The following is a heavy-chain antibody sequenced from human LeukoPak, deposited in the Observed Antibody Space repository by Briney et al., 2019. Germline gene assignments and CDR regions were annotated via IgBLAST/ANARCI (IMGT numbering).Heavy chain of an antibody. J-gene: IGHJ4*02. CDR2: IIPISGTA. V-gene: IGHV1-69*01. CDR3: ARRIVGATAPFDY. Sequence: SVKVSCKASGGTFSSYAISWVRQAPGQGLEWMGGIIPISGTANYAQKFQGGVTITADESTSTAYMELSSLRSEDTAVYYCARRIVGATAPFDYWGQGTLVTVSS. D-gene: IGHD1-26*01. CDR1: GGTFSSYA.